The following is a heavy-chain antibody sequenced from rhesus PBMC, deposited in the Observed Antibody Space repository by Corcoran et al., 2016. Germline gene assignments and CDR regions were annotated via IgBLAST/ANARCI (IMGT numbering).Heavy chain of an antibody. J-gene: IGHJ4*01. CDR2: INTDTGNP. V-gene: IGHV7-114*01. CDR3: ARRRNWNRATSFDY. D-gene: IGHD1-32*01. Sequence: QVQLVQSGAEVKQPGASVKVSCKASGYTFTSYGMNWVRQAPGQRLEWMGWINTDTGNPTYAQGFNERCTFSMYTSISTADLQISSLKAEDTAVEYWARRRNWNRATSFDYWGQGVLVTVSS. CDR1: GYTFTSYG.